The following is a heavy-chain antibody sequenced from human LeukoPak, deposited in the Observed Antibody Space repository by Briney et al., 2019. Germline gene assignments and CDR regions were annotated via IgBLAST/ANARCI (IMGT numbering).Heavy chain of an antibody. CDR3: ATQTLVVVITPYDAFDI. J-gene: IGHJ3*02. D-gene: IGHD3-22*01. CDR1: GYTFTGYY. V-gene: IGHV1-2*02. CDR2: FNPNSGGT. Sequence: ASVKVSCKASGYTFTGYYMHWVRHAPGQGLEWMGWFNPNSGGTNYAQKFQGRVTMTRDTSISTAYMELSRLRSDDTAVYYCATQTLVVVITPYDAFDIWGQGTMVTVSS.